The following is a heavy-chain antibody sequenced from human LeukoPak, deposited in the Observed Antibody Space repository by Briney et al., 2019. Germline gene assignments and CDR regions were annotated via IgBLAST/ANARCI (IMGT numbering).Heavy chain of an antibody. V-gene: IGHV1-2*02. J-gene: IGHJ3*02. CDR2: TNPNSGGT. CDR3: ARGGTMVRGVVAAFDI. CDR1: GYTFTGYY. Sequence: ASVKVSCKASGYTFTGYYMHWVRQAPGQGLEWMGWTNPNSGGTNYAQKFQGRVTMTRDTSISTAYMELSRLRSDDTAVYYCARGGTMVRGVVAAFDIWGQGTMVTVSS. D-gene: IGHD3-10*01.